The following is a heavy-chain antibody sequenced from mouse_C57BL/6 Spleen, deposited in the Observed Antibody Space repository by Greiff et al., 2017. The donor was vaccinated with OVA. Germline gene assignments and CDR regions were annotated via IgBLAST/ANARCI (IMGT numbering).Heavy chain of an antibody. J-gene: IGHJ2*01. V-gene: IGHV1-82*01. CDR2: IYPGDGDT. CDR1: GYAFSSSW. Sequence: VQLQESGPELVKPGASVKISCKASGYAFSSSWMNWVKQRPGKGLEWIGRIYPGDGDTNYNGKFKGKATLTADKSSSTAYMQLSSLTSEDSAVYFCAKSLHFDYWGQGTTLTVSS. CDR3: AKSLHFDY. D-gene: IGHD6-2*01.